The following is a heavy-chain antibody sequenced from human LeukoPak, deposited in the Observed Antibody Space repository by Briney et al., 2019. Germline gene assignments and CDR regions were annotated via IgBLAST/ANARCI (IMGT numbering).Heavy chain of an antibody. Sequence: GGSLRLSCAASGFIFSTYAMTWVRQAPGKGLEWVSVIYSGGSTYYADSVKGRFTISRDNSKNTLYLQMSSLRAGDTAVYYCAKSSYYDSSGYYREYYFDYWGQGTLVTVSS. CDR1: GFIFSTYA. CDR2: IYSGGST. CDR3: AKSSYYDSSGYYREYYFDY. D-gene: IGHD3-22*01. J-gene: IGHJ4*02. V-gene: IGHV3-23*03.